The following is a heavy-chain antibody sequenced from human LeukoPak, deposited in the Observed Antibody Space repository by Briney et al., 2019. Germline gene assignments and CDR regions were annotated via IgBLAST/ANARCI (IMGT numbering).Heavy chain of an antibody. D-gene: IGHD3-3*01. Sequence: SETLSLTCTVSGGSISSGSYYWSWIRQPAGRGLEWIGRIYISGNINYSPSLKRRVTISLDTSKNQFSLRLSSVTAADTAVYHCARVTSGYYTADAFDIWGQGTMVTVSS. V-gene: IGHV4-61*02. J-gene: IGHJ3*02. CDR2: IYISGNI. CDR3: ARVTSGYYTADAFDI. CDR1: GGSISSGSYY.